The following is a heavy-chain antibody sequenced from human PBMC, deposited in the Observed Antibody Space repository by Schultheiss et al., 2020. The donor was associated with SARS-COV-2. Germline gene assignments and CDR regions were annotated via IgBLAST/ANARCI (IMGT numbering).Heavy chain of an antibody. D-gene: IGHD3-3*01. J-gene: IGHJ5*02. CDR3: ARSYYDFWSGYYGPNWFDP. V-gene: IGHV4-34*01. CDR2: IYYSGST. CDR1: GGSFSGYY. Sequence: SQTLSLTCAVYGGSFSGYYWSWIRQPPGKGLEWIGYIYYSGSTYYNPSLKSRVTISVDTSKNQFSLKLSSVTAADTAVYYCARSYYDFWSGYYGPNWFDPWGQGTLVTVSS.